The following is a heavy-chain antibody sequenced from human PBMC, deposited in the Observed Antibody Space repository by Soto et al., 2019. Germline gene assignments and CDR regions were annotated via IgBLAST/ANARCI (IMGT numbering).Heavy chain of an antibody. CDR2: ISGSGGST. CDR3: AKGAHSSSSRAMDV. J-gene: IGHJ6*02. V-gene: IGHV3-23*01. CDR1: GFTFSSYA. Sequence: GGSLRLSCAASGFTFSSYAMSWVRQAPGKGLEWVSAISGSGGSTFYVDSVKGRFTISRDNSKNTLYLQMNSLRVEDTAVYYCAKGAHSSSSRAMDVWGQGTTVTVSS. D-gene: IGHD6-6*01.